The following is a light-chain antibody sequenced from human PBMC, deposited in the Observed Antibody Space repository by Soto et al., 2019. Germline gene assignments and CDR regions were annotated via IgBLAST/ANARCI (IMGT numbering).Light chain of an antibody. J-gene: IGLJ1*01. V-gene: IGLV2-14*01. CDR2: DVT. Sequence: QSALTQPASVSGSPGQSITISCTGTRSDVGGYNYVYWHQQHPGKAPKLMIYDVTNRSSGVSDRFSGSKSGNTASLTISGLQAEDEADYYCSSYTSSSTYVFGAGTKVTV. CDR1: RSDVGGYNY. CDR3: SSYTSSSTYV.